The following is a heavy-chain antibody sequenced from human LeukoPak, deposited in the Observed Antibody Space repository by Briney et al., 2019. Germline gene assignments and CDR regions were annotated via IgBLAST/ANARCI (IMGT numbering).Heavy chain of an antibody. V-gene: IGHV2-5*02. CDR3: AHYGSGTYFDP. J-gene: IGHJ5*02. D-gene: IGHD3-10*01. CDR2: IYWDDDT. CDR1: GFSLSTRGVG. Sequence: SGPTLAKPTQTLTLTCTFSGFSLSTRGVGVGWIRQPPGQALDWLALIYWDDDTRYSPSLESRLTITKDTSKNQVVLTMTNMDPVDTATYYCAHYGSGTYFDPWGQGTLVTVSS.